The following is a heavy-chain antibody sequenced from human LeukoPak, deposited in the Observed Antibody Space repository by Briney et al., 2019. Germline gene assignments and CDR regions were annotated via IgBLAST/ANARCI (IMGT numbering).Heavy chain of an antibody. CDR2: IYYSGST. J-gene: IGHJ4*02. Sequence: SETLSLTCIVSGGSISSSSYNWGWNRQPPGKGLVWIGSIYYSGSTYYNPSLKSRVTISVDTSKNQFSLMVSSVTAADTAVYYCARSPMVRGLINRYYFDYWGQGTLVTVSS. CDR3: ARSPMVRGLINRYYFDY. D-gene: IGHD3-10*01. CDR1: GGSISSSSYN. V-gene: IGHV4-39*01.